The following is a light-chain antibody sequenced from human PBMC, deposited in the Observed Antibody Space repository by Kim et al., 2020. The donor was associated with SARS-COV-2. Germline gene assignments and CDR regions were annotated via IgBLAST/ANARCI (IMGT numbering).Light chain of an antibody. CDR1: NH. CDR2: EAS. J-gene: IGKJ5*01. CDR3: QQYHDLVT. Sequence: NHLNWYQTKPGKAPKPLNYEASILETGVPTRFSGKQTGAEFSFTIRNLQPEDVATYYCQQYHDLVTFGQGTRLEIK. V-gene: IGKV1-33*01.